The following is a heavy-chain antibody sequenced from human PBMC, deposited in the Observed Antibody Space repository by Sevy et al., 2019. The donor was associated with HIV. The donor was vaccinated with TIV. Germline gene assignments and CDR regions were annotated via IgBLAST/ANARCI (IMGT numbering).Heavy chain of an antibody. CDR2: ISSSSSYI. Sequence: GGSLRLSCAASGFTFSPYSMNWIRQAPGKGLEWVSSISSSSSYIYYANSVKGRFIRPRDTAKNSLYLKMNSLSAEDTAVYYCPYEGGQVNIFGGVPRDVLEVWGQGTKVT. V-gene: IGHV3-21*01. CDR1: GFTFSPYS. CDR3: PYEGGQVNIFGGVPRDVLEV. J-gene: IGHJ3*01. D-gene: IGHD3-3*02.